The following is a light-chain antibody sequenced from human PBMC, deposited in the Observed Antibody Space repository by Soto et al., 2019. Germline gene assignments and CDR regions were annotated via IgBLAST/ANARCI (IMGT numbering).Light chain of an antibody. J-gene: IGLJ2*01. V-gene: IGLV4-69*01. Sequence: QPVLTQSPSASASLGASVKFTCTLSSGHSSYAIAWHQQQPKKGPRYLMKLNSDGSHNKGDGILDRFSGSSSGAGRYLTISSLQSEDEADYYCQTWGTGIEVFGGGTKVTVL. CDR1: SGHSSYA. CDR3: QTWGTGIEV. CDR2: LNSDGSH.